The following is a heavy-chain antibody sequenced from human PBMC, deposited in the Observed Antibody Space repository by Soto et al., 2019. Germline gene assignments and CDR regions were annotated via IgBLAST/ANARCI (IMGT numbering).Heavy chain of an antibody. D-gene: IGHD3-9*01. Sequence: QITLKESGPTLVKPTQTLTLTCTFSGFSLSTSGVGVGWIRQPPGKALEWLALIYWDDDKRYSPSLKSRLTSTKDTSKNQVVLTMTNMDPVDTATYYCAHSQDILTGFIIGSFDYWGKGTLVTVSS. CDR2: IYWDDDK. CDR3: AHSQDILTGFIIGSFDY. CDR1: GFSLSTSGVG. V-gene: IGHV2-5*02. J-gene: IGHJ4*02.